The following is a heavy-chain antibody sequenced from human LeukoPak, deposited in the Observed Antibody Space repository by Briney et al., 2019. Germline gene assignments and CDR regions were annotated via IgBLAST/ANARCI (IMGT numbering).Heavy chain of an antibody. CDR3: ARVTGTDMYYFDY. CDR1: GFTFSSYG. D-gene: IGHD1-20*01. CDR2: IWYDGSNK. Sequence: PGGSLRLSCAASGFTFSSYGMHWVRQAPGKGLEWVAVIWYDGSNKYYADSVKGRFTISRDNSKNTLYLQMNSLRAEDTAVYYCARVTGTDMYYFDYWGQGTLVTVSS. V-gene: IGHV3-33*01. J-gene: IGHJ4*02.